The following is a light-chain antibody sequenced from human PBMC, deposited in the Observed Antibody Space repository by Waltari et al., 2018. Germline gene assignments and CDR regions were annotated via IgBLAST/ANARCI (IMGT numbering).Light chain of an antibody. CDR1: NIGSKS. J-gene: IGLJ3*02. V-gene: IGLV3-21*02. CDR2: DDR. CDR3: QVWDSSSDHWV. Sequence: SYVLTQPPSVSVAPGQTASITCGGNNIGSKSVHWYQQKPGQAPVLVVYDDRGRPSGVPGRDSGSKSGNTATLSISGVEAGDEADYFCQVWDSSSDHWVFGGGTKLTAL.